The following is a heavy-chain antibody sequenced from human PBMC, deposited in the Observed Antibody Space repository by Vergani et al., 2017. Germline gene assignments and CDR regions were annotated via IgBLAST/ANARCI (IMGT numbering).Heavy chain of an antibody. CDR3: ATKSCGTPGCQIGYFRE. V-gene: IGHV3-30*03. J-gene: IGHJ4*02. CDR1: GFTSSYYG. Sequence: QVHLVESGGGVVQPGRSLRLSCVVSGFTSSYYGMHWVRQAPGKGLEWVAVISYDGTQKYYADSVKGRFTISRDNSKSTLYLHMNSLSTEDTAVYYCATKSCGTPGCQIGYFREWGQGTLVTVSS. D-gene: IGHD1-1*01. CDR2: ISYDGTQK.